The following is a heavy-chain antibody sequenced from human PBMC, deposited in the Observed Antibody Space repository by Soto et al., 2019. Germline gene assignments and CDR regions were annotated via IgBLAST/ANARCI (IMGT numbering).Heavy chain of an antibody. Sequence: PSETLSLTCSVSGGSISTVGHYWTWIRQPPGQGLEWIGSIYHTGSTYYSKSLRSRLTMSVDTSKSQFSLRLSSVTAADTAVYYCARATGTLRSRNWDYWGQGSLVTVSS. CDR1: GGSISTVGHY. J-gene: IGHJ4*02. D-gene: IGHD1-1*01. CDR3: ARATGTLRSRNWDY. V-gene: IGHV4-31*03. CDR2: IYHTGST.